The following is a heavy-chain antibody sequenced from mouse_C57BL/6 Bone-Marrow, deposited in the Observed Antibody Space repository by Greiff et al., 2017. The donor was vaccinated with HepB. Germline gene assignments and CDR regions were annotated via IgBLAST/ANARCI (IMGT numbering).Heavy chain of an antibody. CDR1: GFTFSDFY. D-gene: IGHD3-2*02. CDR2: SRNKANDYTT. CDR3: ERDEGDSSGPFAY. V-gene: IGHV7-1*01. J-gene: IGHJ3*01. Sequence: EVKLQESGGGLVQSGRSLRLSCATSGFTFSDFYMEWVRQAPGKGLEWIAASRNKANDYTTEYSASVKGRFIVSRDTSQSILYLQMNALRAEDTAIYYCERDEGDSSGPFAYWGQGTLVTVSA.